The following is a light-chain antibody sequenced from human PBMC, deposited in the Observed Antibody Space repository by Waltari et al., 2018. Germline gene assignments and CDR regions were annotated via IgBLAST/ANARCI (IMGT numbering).Light chain of an antibody. CDR2: EAS. CDR3: CSYTTSDTFV. Sequence: QSALTQPASVSGSPGQAIPISCTGTSSDVGSYNFVTWYQQHPGKTPKLMNYEASKRPSGVSNRFSGSKSGNTASLTISGLQAEDEADYYCCSYTTSDTFVFGGGTKLTVL. V-gene: IGLV2-23*02. CDR1: SSDVGSYNF. J-gene: IGLJ2*01.